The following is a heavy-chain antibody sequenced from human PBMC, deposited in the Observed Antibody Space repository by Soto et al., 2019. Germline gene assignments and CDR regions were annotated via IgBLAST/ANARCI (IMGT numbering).Heavy chain of an antibody. CDR3: ASFLRSCSGGSCSTGHFDY. CDR1: GGSSSSYY. J-gene: IGHJ4*02. V-gene: IGHV4-59*01. Sequence: SETLSLTCPVAGGSSSSYYWSPIRQPPGKGLEWIGYIYYSGSTNYNPSLKSRVTISVDTSKNQFSLKLSSVTAADTAVYYCASFLRSCSGGSCSTGHFDYWGQGTLVTVSS. D-gene: IGHD2-15*01. CDR2: IYYSGST.